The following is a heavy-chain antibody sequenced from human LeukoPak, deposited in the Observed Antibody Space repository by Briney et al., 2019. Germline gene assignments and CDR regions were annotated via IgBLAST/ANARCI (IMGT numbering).Heavy chain of an antibody. J-gene: IGHJ4*02. V-gene: IGHV3-23*01. CDR3: AKRVHYDNSAAYFDY. D-gene: IGHD3-22*01. Sequence: GGSLRLSCAASGFTFSSYGMSWVRQAPGKGLEWVSAISDSGGSTYYADSVKGRFTISRDNSKNTPYLQMNSLRAEDTAVYYCAKRVHYDNSAAYFDYWGQGTLVTVSS. CDR2: ISDSGGST. CDR1: GFTFSSYG.